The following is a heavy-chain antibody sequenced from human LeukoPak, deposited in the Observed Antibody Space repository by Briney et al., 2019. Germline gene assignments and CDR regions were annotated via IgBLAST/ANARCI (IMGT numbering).Heavy chain of an antibody. Sequence: SVKVSCKASGGTFSSYAISWVRQAPGQGLEWMGGIIPIFGSANYAQRFQGRVTITADESTNTVYMELSSLRSEDTAVYYCAKDYVRNTSFYFDYWGQGTLVTVSS. CDR1: GGTFSSYA. CDR3: AKDYVRNTSFYFDY. J-gene: IGHJ4*02. V-gene: IGHV1-69*01. D-gene: IGHD3-16*02. CDR2: IIPIFGSA.